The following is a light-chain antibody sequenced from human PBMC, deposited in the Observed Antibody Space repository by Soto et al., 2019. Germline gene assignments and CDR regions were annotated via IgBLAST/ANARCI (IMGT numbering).Light chain of an antibody. CDR1: QSVSSN. CDR2: GAS. V-gene: IGKV3-15*01. CDR3: QQYNNWPPRIT. Sequence: EIVMTQSPATLSVSPEERATLSCRASQSVSSNLAWYQQKPGQAPRLLIYGASTRATGIPARFSGSGSGTEFTLTISSLQSEDFAVYYCQQYNNWPPRITFGQGTRLEIK. J-gene: IGKJ5*01.